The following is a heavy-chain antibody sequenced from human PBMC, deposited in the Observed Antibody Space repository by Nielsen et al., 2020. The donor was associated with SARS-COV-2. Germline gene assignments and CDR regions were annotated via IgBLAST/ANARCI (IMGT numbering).Heavy chain of an antibody. CDR1: GYTFPRYV. V-gene: IGHV1-8*02. CDR2: MNPNSGNT. J-gene: IGHJ4*02. Sequence: ASVKVSCKASGYTFPRYVISWVRQATGQGLEWMGWMNPNSGNTGYAQKFQGRVTMTRNTSISTAYMELSSLRSEDTAVYYCARETIDHTSSFVDYWGQGTLVTVSS. D-gene: IGHD1-14*01. CDR3: ARETIDHTSSFVDY.